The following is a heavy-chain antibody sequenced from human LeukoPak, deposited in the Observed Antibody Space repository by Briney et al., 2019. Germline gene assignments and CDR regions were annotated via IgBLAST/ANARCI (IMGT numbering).Heavy chain of an antibody. D-gene: IGHD5-12*01. J-gene: IGHJ4*02. CDR3: ARVGAAVARPSHRPQQPCDS. CDR1: GGTFSSYA. CDR2: VIPIFGTA. Sequence: SSVRVSCKASGGTFSSYAISWVRQPPGQGLEWMGGVIPIFGTANYAQKFQGRVTITADESTSTAYMQLSSLRSEDTAVYYCARVGAAVARPSHRPQQPCDSLGEGTLVTDSS. V-gene: IGHV1-69*01.